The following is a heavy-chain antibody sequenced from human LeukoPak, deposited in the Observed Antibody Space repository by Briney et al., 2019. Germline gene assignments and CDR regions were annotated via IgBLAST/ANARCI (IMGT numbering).Heavy chain of an antibody. CDR2: IYQSGST. CDR1: GGSISSSNW. V-gene: IGHV4-4*02. CDR3: ARGGDDYVWGSPLDY. Sequence: SETLSLTCAVSGGSISSSNWWSWVRQPPGKGLEWIGEIYQSGSTNYNPSLESRVTISVDRSKNQVSLKLRSVTAADTAVYYCARGGDDYVWGSPLDYWGQGTLVTVSS. J-gene: IGHJ4*02. D-gene: IGHD3-16*01.